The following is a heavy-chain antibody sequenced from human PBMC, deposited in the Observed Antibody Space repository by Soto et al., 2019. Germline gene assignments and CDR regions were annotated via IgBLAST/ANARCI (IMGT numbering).Heavy chain of an antibody. J-gene: IGHJ4*02. CDR3: AIGPRDDYMISGGFDY. CDR2: ISSGGSVI. V-gene: IGHV3-11*01. CDR1: GFTFSDYY. Sequence: QVQLVESGGGLVKPGGSLRLSCVASGFTFSDYYMSWFRQAPGKGLEWVSYISSGGSVIYSADSMKGRFTISRDNAKNSLYLQVSSLRAEDTAVYYCAIGPRDDYMISGGFDYWGQGTLVTVSS. D-gene: IGHD4-4*01.